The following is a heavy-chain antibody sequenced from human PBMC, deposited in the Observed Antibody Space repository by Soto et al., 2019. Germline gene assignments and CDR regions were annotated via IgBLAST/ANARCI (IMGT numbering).Heavy chain of an antibody. CDR3: AREGLLAARYYYYYGMDV. CDR1: GYTFTGYY. D-gene: IGHD6-6*01. CDR2: INPNSGGT. Sequence: ASVKVSCKASGYTFTGYYMHWVRQAPGQGLEWMGWINPNSGGTNYAQKFQGWVTMTRDTSISTAYMELSRLRSDDTAVYYCAREGLLAARYYYYYGMDVWGQGTTVT. V-gene: IGHV1-2*04. J-gene: IGHJ6*02.